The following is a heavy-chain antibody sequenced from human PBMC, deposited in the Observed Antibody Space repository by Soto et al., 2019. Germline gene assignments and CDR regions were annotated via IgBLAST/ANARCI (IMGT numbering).Heavy chain of an antibody. Sequence: SETLSLTCTVSGASITSYYWSWIRQPPGKGLEWIGYIYYVGSANYNPSLQSRVTISVDTSRNQFSLKLSSVTAADTAVYYCARIPQLRYFDWLLADAFHIWGQGTMVTVS. CDR3: ARIPQLRYFDWLLADAFHI. V-gene: IGHV4-59*08. D-gene: IGHD3-9*01. J-gene: IGHJ3*02. CDR1: GASITSYY. CDR2: IYYVGSA.